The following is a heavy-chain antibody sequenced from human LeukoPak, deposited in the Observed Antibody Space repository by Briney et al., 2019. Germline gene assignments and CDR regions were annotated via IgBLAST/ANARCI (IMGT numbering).Heavy chain of an antibody. CDR1: GFTFSSYW. CDR3: ARGRLELRGYDYYYMDV. V-gene: IGHV3-7*01. Sequence: PGGSLRLSCAASGFTFSSYWMSWVRQAPGKGLEWVANIKQDGSEKYYVDSVKGRFTISRDNAKNSLYLQMNSLRAEDTAVYYCARGRLELRGYDYYYMDVWGKGTTVSVSS. J-gene: IGHJ6*03. D-gene: IGHD1-7*01. CDR2: IKQDGSEK.